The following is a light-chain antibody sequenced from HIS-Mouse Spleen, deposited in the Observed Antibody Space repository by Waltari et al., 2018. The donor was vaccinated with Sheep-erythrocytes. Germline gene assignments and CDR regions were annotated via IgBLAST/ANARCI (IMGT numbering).Light chain of an antibody. Sequence: DIQMTQSPSSLSASVGDRVTITCRASQSISSYLNGCQQKPGKAPKLLIYAESSLQRGVSSRFSGSGSGTDFTLTISSLQPEDFATYYCQQSYSTPPLTFGGGTKVEIK. CDR3: QQSYSTPPLT. CDR1: QSISSY. J-gene: IGKJ4*01. V-gene: IGKV1-39*01. CDR2: AES.